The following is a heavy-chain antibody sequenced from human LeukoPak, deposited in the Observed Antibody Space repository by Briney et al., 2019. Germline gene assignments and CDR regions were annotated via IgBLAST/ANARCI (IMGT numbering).Heavy chain of an antibody. CDR3: AKDIGFGELLEAFDI. V-gene: IGHV3-9*01. Sequence: GGSLGLSCAASGFTFDDYAMHWVRQAPGKGLEWVSGISWNSGSIGYADSVKGRFTISRDNAKNSLYLQMNSLRAEDTALYYCAKDIGFGELLEAFDIWGQGTMVTVSS. D-gene: IGHD3-10*01. CDR1: GFTFDDYA. J-gene: IGHJ3*02. CDR2: ISWNSGSI.